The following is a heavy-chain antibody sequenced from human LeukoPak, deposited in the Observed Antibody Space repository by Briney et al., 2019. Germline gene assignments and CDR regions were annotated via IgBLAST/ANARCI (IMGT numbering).Heavy chain of an antibody. CDR2: ISVYNGNT. Sequence: ASVKVSCKASGYTFTSYGISWVRQAPGQGLEWMGWISVYNGNTNYAQKLQGRVTMTTDTSESTAYMELKSLRSDDTAVYYCARGSYGSGSSYRYYYYGMDVWGQGTTVTVSS. CDR1: GYTFTSYG. V-gene: IGHV1-18*01. D-gene: IGHD3-10*01. J-gene: IGHJ6*02. CDR3: ARGSYGSGSSYRYYYYGMDV.